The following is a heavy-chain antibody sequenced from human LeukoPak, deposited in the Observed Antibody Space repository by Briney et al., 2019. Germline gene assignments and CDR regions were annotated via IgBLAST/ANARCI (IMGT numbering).Heavy chain of an antibody. Sequence: PSETLSLTCTVSGGSLSAYYWNWIRQTPGKGLEWIGYVYHSGRTYYNPSLKGRLTMSVDTSMNQFSLRLNSVTAADTAVYYCARGRDCSSTSCYSGYYYYGMDVWGQGTTVTVSS. CDR1: GGSLSAYY. J-gene: IGHJ6*02. CDR2: VYHSGRT. D-gene: IGHD2-2*02. CDR3: ARGRDCSSTSCYSGYYYYGMDV. V-gene: IGHV4-59*01.